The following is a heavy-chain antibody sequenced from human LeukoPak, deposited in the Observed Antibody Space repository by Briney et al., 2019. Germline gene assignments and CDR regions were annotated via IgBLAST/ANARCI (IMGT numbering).Heavy chain of an antibody. D-gene: IGHD6-13*01. CDR2: FDPEDGET. J-gene: IGHJ4*02. Sequence: ASVKVSCKVSGYTLTELSMHWVRQAPGKGLEWMGGFDPEDGETIYAQKFQGRVTMTEDTSTDTAYMELSSLRSEDTAVYYCVFRGSSWQQRGVHGFDYWGQGTLVTVSS. V-gene: IGHV1-24*01. CDR3: VFRGSSWQQRGVHGFDY. CDR1: GYTLTELS.